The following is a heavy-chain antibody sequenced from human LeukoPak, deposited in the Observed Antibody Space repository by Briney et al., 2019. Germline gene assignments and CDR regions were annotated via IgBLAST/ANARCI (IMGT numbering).Heavy chain of an antibody. CDR2: ISAHNGDT. CDR1: NYNVSSSG. V-gene: IGHV1-18*01. J-gene: IGHJ4*02. Sequence: ASLKVSCKAANYNVSSSGISWVRQAPGQGLEWMGGISAHNGDTNTLENFHGRVTLTTDTSTSTAHMEMRSLRSDATAVYYCAIGAGSLGVFPYWGQGTRVTVVS. CDR3: AIGAGSLGVFPY. D-gene: IGHD6-19*01.